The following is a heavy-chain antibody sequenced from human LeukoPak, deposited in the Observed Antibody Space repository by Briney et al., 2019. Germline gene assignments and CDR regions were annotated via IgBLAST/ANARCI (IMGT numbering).Heavy chain of an antibody. V-gene: IGHV3-23*01. CDR2: ISGSGGST. CDR3: ARALRYFDWLSTSPEYNWFDP. CDR1: GFTFSSYA. D-gene: IGHD3-9*01. Sequence: PGGSLRLSCAASGFTFSSYAMSWVRQAPGKGLEWVSAISGSGGSTYYADSVKGRFTISRDNAKNSLYLQMNSLRAEDTAVYYCARALRYFDWLSTSPEYNWFDPWGQGTLVTVSS. J-gene: IGHJ5*02.